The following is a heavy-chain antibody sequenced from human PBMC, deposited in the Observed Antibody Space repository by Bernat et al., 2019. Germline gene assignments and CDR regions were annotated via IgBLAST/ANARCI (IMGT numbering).Heavy chain of an antibody. CDR1: GFTFSSYW. V-gene: IGHV3-7*01. CDR3: ATLVVPGYYSYMDV. D-gene: IGHD2-2*01. Sequence: EVQLVESGGGLVQPGGSLRLSCAASGFTFSSYWMSWVRQAPGKGLEWAANIKQDGSEKYYVESVKGRFTISRDNAKKSVYLQMKGLRAEDTAVYYCATLVVPGYYSYMDVWGKGTTVTVSS. CDR2: IKQDGSEK. J-gene: IGHJ6*03.